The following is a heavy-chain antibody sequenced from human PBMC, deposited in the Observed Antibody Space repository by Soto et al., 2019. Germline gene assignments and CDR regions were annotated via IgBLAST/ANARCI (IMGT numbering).Heavy chain of an antibody. J-gene: IGHJ4*02. CDR3: ARRIATAGLFDY. V-gene: IGHV4-31*03. D-gene: IGHD6-13*01. Sequence: QVRLQESGPGLVKPSQTLSLTCTVSGGSIRSGGYYWSWIRQHPGKGLEWIGYISYSGTTYYNPSLESRVTISADTSKNQFSLKLISVTAADTAVYYCARRIATAGLFDYWGQGTLVTVSS. CDR2: ISYSGTT. CDR1: GGSIRSGGYY.